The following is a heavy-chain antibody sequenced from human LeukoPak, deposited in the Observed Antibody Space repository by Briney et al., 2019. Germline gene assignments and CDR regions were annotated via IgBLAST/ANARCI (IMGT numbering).Heavy chain of an antibody. CDR2: INPNSGGT. V-gene: IGHV1-2*02. CDR3: ARDWEGLGEYWDFDL. J-gene: IGHJ2*01. CDR1: GYTFTGYY. D-gene: IGHD1-26*01. Sequence: KPAASVKVSCKASGYTFTGYYMHWVRQAPGQGLEWMGWINPNSGGTNYAQKFQGRVTMTRDTSISTAYMELSRLRSDDTAVYYCARDWEGLGEYWDFDLWGRGTLVTVCS.